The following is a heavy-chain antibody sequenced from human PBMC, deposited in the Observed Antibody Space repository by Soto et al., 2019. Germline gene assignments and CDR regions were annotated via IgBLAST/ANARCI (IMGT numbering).Heavy chain of an antibody. J-gene: IGHJ5*02. CDR1: GFTSSNYA. Sequence: PGGSLRLSCAASGFTSSNYAMTWARQAPGKGLEWVSSLLRSGSTTYYADSVKGRFTISSDKSANSLYLQMDSLRAEDTAVYYCAKDAVSGDGVWLLDSWGQGTVVTVSS. CDR3: AKDAVSGDGVWLLDS. D-gene: IGHD4-17*01. CDR2: LLRSGSTT. V-gene: IGHV3-23*01.